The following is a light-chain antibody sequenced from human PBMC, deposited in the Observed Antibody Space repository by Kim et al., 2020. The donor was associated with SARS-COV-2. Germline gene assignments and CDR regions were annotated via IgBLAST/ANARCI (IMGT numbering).Light chain of an antibody. V-gene: IGKV1-39*01. CDR3: LQYNDFPWT. Sequence: DIQMTQSPSSLSASVGDRVTITCRASQSISTYLNWYQQKPGKAPKLLIYGASNLPSGVPSRFSGSGSGTDFTLTISTLQPEDFATYYCLQYNDFPWTFGQGTKVDIK. J-gene: IGKJ1*01. CDR1: QSISTY. CDR2: GAS.